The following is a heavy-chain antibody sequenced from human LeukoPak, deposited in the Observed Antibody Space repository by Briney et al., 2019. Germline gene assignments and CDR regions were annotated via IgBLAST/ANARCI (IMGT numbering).Heavy chain of an antibody. CDR2: IKQDGSDK. V-gene: IGHV3-7*03. CDR3: AKDSGWFRFDY. D-gene: IGHD6-13*01. CDR1: GFTFSTSW. J-gene: IGHJ4*02. Sequence: EGSLRLSCAASGFTFSTSWMTWVRQAPGKGLEWVANIKQDGSDKYYMDSVKGRFTISRDNAKNSLYLQMNSLRAEDTAVYYCAKDSGWFRFDYWGQGTLVTVSS.